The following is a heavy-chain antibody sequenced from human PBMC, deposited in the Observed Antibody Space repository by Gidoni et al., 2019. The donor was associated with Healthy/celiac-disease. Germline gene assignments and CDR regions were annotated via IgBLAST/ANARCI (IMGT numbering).Heavy chain of an antibody. D-gene: IGHD4-17*01. V-gene: IGHV1-8*01. J-gene: IGHJ4*02. CDR1: GYTFSYD. Sequence: QVQLVQSGAEVKKPGASVKVSCKASGYTFSYDITWVRQATGQGLEWMGWMNPNSGNTGQAQKFQGRVTMTRNTSISTAYMELSRLRYDDTAVYYCARVGDYGAPDYWGQGTLVTVSS. CDR3: ARVGDYGAPDY. CDR2: MNPNSGNT.